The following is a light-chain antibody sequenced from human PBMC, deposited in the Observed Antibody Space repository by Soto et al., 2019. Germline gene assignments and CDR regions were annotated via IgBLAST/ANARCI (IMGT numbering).Light chain of an antibody. V-gene: IGKV3-20*01. Sequence: EILLTQSPGTLSLSPGERATFSCRASQSVSSSSLAWYQQKPGQAPRLLIYGASSRATGIPDRFSGGGSGTAFTLTISRLESEDFAVYYCQQYAISPMYTFGQGTKLEIK. CDR1: QSVSSSS. J-gene: IGKJ2*01. CDR3: QQYAISPMYT. CDR2: GAS.